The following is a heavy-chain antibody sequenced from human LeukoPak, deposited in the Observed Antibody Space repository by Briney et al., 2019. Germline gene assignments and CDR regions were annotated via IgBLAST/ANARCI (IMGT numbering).Heavy chain of an antibody. Sequence: SSETLSLTCTVSGGSTSSHYWSWIRQPPGKGLEWIGYIYYSGSTNYNPSLKSRVTISVDTSKNQFSLKLSSVTAADTAVYYCARAPTRDLYNYDFWSGYYPWGQGTLVTVSS. CDR1: GGSTSSHY. CDR2: IYYSGST. D-gene: IGHD3-3*01. V-gene: IGHV4-59*11. CDR3: ARAPTRDLYNYDFWSGYYP. J-gene: IGHJ4*02.